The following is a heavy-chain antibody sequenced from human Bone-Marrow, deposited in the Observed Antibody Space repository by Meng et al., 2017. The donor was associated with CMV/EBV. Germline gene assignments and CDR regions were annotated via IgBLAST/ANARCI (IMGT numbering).Heavy chain of an antibody. Sequence: GGSLRLSCAASGFRFTTYWMFWVRQAPGKGLVWVSYVNNDGSSTNYADSVKGRFTISRDHARSTVYLQMNSLRAEDTAVYYCARGYPNYYYGMDVLGQGTTVTVSS. CDR2: VNNDGSST. CDR1: GFRFTTYW. V-gene: IGHV3-74*01. J-gene: IGHJ6*02. CDR3: ARGYPNYYYGMDV. D-gene: IGHD2-2*02.